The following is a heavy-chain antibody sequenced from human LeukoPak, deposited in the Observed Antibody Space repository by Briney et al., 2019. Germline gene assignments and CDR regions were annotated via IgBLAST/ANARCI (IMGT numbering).Heavy chain of an antibody. CDR3: ANSHYDILTGYSAVVRN. CDR1: GFTFSSYS. Sequence: GGSLRLSCAASGFTFSSYSMNWVRQAPGKGLEWVSSISSSSSYIYYADSVKGRFTISRDNAKNSLYLQMNSLRAEDTAMYYCANSHYDILTGYSAVVRNWGQGTLVTVSS. D-gene: IGHD3-9*01. CDR2: ISSSSSYI. J-gene: IGHJ4*02. V-gene: IGHV3-21*01.